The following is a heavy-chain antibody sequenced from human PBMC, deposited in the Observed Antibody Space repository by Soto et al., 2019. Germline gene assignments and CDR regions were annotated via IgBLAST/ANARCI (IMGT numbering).Heavy chain of an antibody. CDR2: ITGSSDYT. V-gene: IGHV3-11*05. J-gene: IGHJ6*02. CDR1: GFTFSDYY. Sequence: PGGSLRLSCAASGFTFSDYYMTWIRQAPGKGLEWVSYITGSSDYTNYADSVKGRFTISRDNVKNSLYLQMNSLRAEDTAVYYCAREYYYGMDVWGQGTTVTGSS. CDR3: AREYYYGMDV.